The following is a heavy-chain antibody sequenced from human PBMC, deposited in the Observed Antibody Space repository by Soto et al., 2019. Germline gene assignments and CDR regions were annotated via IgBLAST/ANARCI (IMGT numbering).Heavy chain of an antibody. CDR1: GFTFSSYA. D-gene: IGHD2-2*01. V-gene: IGHV3-23*01. Sequence: EVQLLESGGGLVQPGGSLRLSCAASGFTFSSYAMSWVRQAPGKGLEWVSAISGSGGSTYYADSVKGRFTISRDNSKNTLYLQMNSLRAEDTAVYYCAKDYLGYCSSTSCLPNWFDPWGQGTLVTVSS. CDR3: AKDYLGYCSSTSCLPNWFDP. CDR2: ISGSGGST. J-gene: IGHJ5*02.